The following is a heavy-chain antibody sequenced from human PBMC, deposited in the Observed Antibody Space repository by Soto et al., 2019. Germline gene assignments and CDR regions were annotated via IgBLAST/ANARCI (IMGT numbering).Heavy chain of an antibody. Sequence: TLSLTCTVSGGSISSGDNYWNWIRQPPGKGLEWIGYIYYTGSTFYNPSLKSRATISVDASKNQFSLRLTSVTAADTAVYYCARDTLGDDDYVISMEIWGQGTTVTVSS. V-gene: IGHV4-30-4*08. CDR2: IYYTGST. CDR3: ARDTLGDDDYVISMEI. J-gene: IGHJ6*02. CDR1: GGSISSGDNY. D-gene: IGHD4-17*01.